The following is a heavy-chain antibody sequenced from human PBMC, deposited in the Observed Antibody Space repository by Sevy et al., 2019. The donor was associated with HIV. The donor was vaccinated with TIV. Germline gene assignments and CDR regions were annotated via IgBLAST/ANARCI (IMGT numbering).Heavy chain of an antibody. CDR1: GDPLNVYK. Sequence: ASVKVCCKASGDPLNVYKIYWVRQAPGQSLEWMGWINTGTGETRFSQNFQGRVTLTRDTSASTAYMELSSLRSEDTAIYYCARNDDIWGQGTMVTVSS. J-gene: IGHJ3*02. CDR3: ARNDDI. V-gene: IGHV1-3*04. CDR2: INTGTGET.